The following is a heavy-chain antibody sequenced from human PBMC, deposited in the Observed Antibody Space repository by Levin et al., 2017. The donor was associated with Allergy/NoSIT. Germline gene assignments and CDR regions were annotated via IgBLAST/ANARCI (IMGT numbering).Heavy chain of an antibody. V-gene: IGHV2-70*04. CDR1: GFSLSTSGMR. CDR3: AGEGIEAGKGYFDY. Sequence: SGPTLVKPTQTLTLTCTFSGFSLSTSGMRVSWIRQPPGKALEWLARIDWDDDKFYSTSLKTRLTISKDTSKNQVVLTMTNMDPVDTATYYCAGEGIEAGKGYFDYWGQGTLVTVSS. CDR2: IDWDDDK. D-gene: IGHD6-13*01. J-gene: IGHJ4*02.